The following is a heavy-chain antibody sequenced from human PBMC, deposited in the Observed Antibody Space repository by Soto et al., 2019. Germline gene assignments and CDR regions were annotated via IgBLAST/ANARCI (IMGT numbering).Heavy chain of an antibody. CDR3: AKDSTVTTSLYSYYYGLDV. V-gene: IGHV3-23*01. D-gene: IGHD4-17*01. Sequence: GGSLRLSCAASGFTFNTYDMSWVRQAPGKGLEWVSAISGSGGSTHYADSVKGRFTISRDNSKNTVYLQMNSLRAEDTAVYYCAKDSTVTTSLYSYYYGLDVWGQGTTVTVSS. CDR2: ISGSGGST. J-gene: IGHJ6*02. CDR1: GFTFNTYD.